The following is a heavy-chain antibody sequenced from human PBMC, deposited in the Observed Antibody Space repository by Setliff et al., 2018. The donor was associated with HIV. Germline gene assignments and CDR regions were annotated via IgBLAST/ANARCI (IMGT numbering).Heavy chain of an antibody. Sequence: SVKVSCKASGGSFSSYAISWVRQAPGQGLEWMGGIIPIFGTAKYAQKFQGRVTMTTDTSTSTAYMQLSSLRSEDTAVYYCARVGSYWTQFDYWGQGTLVTVSS. CDR3: ARVGSYWTQFDY. D-gene: IGHD2-15*01. CDR2: IIPIFGTA. V-gene: IGHV1-69*05. CDR1: GGSFSSYA. J-gene: IGHJ4*01.